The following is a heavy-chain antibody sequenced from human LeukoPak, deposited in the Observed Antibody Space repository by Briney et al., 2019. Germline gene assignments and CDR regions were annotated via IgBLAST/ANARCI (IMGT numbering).Heavy chain of an antibody. CDR2: FDPEDGET. CDR3: ATEKARITMVRGSDAFDI. V-gene: IGHV1-24*01. CDR1: GYTLTELS. Sequence: ASVKVSCKVSGYTLTELSMHWVRQAPGKGLEWMGGFDPEDGETIYAQKFQGRVTMTEDTSTDTAYMELSSLRSEDTAVYYCATEKARITMVRGSDAFDIWGQGTMVTVSS. J-gene: IGHJ3*02. D-gene: IGHD3-10*01.